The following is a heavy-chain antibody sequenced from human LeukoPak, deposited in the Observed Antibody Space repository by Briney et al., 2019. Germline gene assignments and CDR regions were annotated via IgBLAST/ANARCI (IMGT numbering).Heavy chain of an antibody. J-gene: IGHJ4*02. V-gene: IGHV3-48*01. Sequence: GGSLRLSCAASGFTFSSYSMNWVRQAPGKGLEWVSYISSSSSTIYYADSVKGRFTISRDNAKNSLYLQMNSLRAEDTAVYYCGRVASGYDMDYWGQGTLVTVSS. CDR2: ISSSSSTI. CDR3: GRVASGYDMDY. D-gene: IGHD5-12*01. CDR1: GFTFSSYS.